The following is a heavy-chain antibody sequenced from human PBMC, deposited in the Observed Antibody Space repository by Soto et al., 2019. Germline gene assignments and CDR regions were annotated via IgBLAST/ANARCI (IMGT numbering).Heavy chain of an antibody. CDR1: GYSFTSYW. CDR2: IDPSDSYT. CDR3: ARQGAAAAHYYYYGMDV. V-gene: IGHV5-10-1*01. D-gene: IGHD6-13*01. Sequence: PGESLKISCKGSGYSFTSYWISWVRQMPGKGLEWMGRIDPSDSYTNYSPSFQGHVTISADKSISTAYLQWSSLKASDTAMYYCARQGAAAAHYYYYGMDVWGQGTTVTVSS. J-gene: IGHJ6*02.